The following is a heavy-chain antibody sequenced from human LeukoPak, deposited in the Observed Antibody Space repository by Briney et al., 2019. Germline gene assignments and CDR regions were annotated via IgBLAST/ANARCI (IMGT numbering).Heavy chain of an antibody. Sequence: ASVKVSCKSSGYTFNRHWLHWVRQAPGQGLEWMGWISAYNGNTNYAQKLQGRVTMTTDTSTSTAYMELRSLRSDDTAVYYCARDQITIFGVVITEHDYWGQGTLVTVSS. J-gene: IGHJ4*02. CDR2: ISAYNGNT. CDR3: ARDQITIFGVVITEHDY. V-gene: IGHV1-18*04. D-gene: IGHD3-3*01. CDR1: GYTFNRHW.